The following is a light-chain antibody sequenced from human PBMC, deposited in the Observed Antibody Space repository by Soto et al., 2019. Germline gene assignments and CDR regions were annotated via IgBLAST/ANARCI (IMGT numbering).Light chain of an antibody. CDR2: EVN. J-gene: IGLJ1*01. CDR1: SSDVGGYNY. V-gene: IGLV2-8*01. CDR3: SSYAGSSNV. Sequence: QAVLPQPPSASGSPGQSVAISCTGTSSDVGGYNYVSWYQHHPGKAPKLMIYEVNKRPSGVPDRFSGYKSGNXASLTVSGLQAEDEADYYCSSYAGSSNVFGTGTKVTV.